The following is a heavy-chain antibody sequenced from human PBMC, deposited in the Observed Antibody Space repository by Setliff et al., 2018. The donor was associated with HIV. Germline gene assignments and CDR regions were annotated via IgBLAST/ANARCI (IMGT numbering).Heavy chain of an antibody. CDR2: IYTSGST. CDR1: GGSISSYY. D-gene: IGHD6-13*01. Sequence: LSLTCTVSGGSISSYYWSWIRQPPGKGLEWIGYIYTSGSTNYNPSLKSRVTISVDTSKNQFSLKLSSVTAADTAVYYCARRATAGLFDYWGQGTLVTVSS. V-gene: IGHV4-4*09. CDR3: ARRATAGLFDY. J-gene: IGHJ4*02.